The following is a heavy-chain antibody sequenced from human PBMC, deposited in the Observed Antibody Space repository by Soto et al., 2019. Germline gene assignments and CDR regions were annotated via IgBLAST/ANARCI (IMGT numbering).Heavy chain of an antibody. CDR1: GFAFSSYA. D-gene: IGHD3-3*01. CDR3: ARELHDFWSGSSSQYYFDY. J-gene: IGHJ4*02. V-gene: IGHV3-30*04. Sequence: PGGSLRLSCAASGFAFSSYAMHRVRRAPGKGLEWVAVISYDASNKYYADSVKGRFTISRDNSKKTMFLQMNSLRAEDTAVYYCARELHDFWSGSSSQYYFDYWGQGTLVTVSS. CDR2: ISYDASNK.